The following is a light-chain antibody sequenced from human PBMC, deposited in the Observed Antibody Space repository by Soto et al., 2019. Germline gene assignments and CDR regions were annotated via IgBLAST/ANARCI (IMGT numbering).Light chain of an antibody. Sequence: DIQMTQSPSFVSASVGDRVTITCRASQGISRWLAWYQQRPGKAPELLIYGASSLQSGVPSRFSGSGSGTDFTHTSSSLQPEDFATYYCQQANSFPLTVGQGTRLEIK. J-gene: IGKJ5*01. CDR2: GAS. V-gene: IGKV1-12*01. CDR1: QGISRW. CDR3: QQANSFPLT.